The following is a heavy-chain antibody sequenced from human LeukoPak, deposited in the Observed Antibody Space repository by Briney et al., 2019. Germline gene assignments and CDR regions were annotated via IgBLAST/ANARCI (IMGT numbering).Heavy chain of an antibody. V-gene: IGHV3-7*01. CDR2: IKQDGSEK. Sequence: GGSLRLSCAASGFTFSSYWMSWVRQAPGKGLEWVANIKQDGSEKYYVDSVKGRFTISRDNAKNSLYLQMNSLRAEETAVYYCARESFGPIYDILTGYYMRWEYFDYWGQGTLVTVSS. CDR1: GFTFSSYW. CDR3: ARESFGPIYDILTGYYMRWEYFDY. D-gene: IGHD3-9*01. J-gene: IGHJ4*02.